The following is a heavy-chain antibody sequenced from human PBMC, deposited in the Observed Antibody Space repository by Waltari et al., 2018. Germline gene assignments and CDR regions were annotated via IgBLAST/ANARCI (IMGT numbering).Heavy chain of an antibody. CDR3: ARELVVGATTGAFDI. Sequence: QVQLVQSGAEVKKPGASVKVSCKASGYTFTGYSMHWVRQAPGQGLEWMGWINPNSGGTNYAQKFQGWVTMTRDTSISTAYMELSRLRSDDTAVYYCARELVVGATTGAFDIWGQGTMVTVSS. CDR1: GYTFTGYS. CDR2: INPNSGGT. D-gene: IGHD1-26*01. V-gene: IGHV1-2*04. J-gene: IGHJ3*02.